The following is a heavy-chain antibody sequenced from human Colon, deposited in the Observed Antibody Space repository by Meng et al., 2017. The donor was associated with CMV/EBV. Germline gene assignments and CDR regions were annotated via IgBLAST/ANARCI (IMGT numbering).Heavy chain of an antibody. D-gene: IGHD3-22*01. CDR2: INARGSTI. CDR1: GFIFSGYT. J-gene: IGHJ4*02. CDR3: VRDGGYYETSGYPVGLDY. V-gene: IGHV3-48*04. Sequence: GGSLRLSCAASGFIFSGYTLNWVRQAPGKGLEWVSYINARGSTIYYADSVKGRFTISRDNARDLLYLQMSSLRAEDTALYYCVRDGGYYETSGYPVGLDYWGQGTLVTVSS.